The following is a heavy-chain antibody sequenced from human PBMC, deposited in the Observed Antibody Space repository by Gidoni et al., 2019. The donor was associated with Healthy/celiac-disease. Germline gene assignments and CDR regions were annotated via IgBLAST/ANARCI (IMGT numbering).Heavy chain of an antibody. J-gene: IGHJ4*02. CDR1: GFILSSYG. CDR2: IWYDGSNN. CDR3: ARGGLGSGYSLDY. V-gene: IGHV3-33*01. D-gene: IGHD3-3*01. Sequence: QVQLVESGGGVVQPGRSLRLYCAASGFILSSYGMHWVRQAPGKGLEWVAVIWYDGSNNYYADSVKGLFTISRDNSKNTLYLQMNSLRAEDTAVYYCARGGLGSGYSLDYWGQGTLVTVSS.